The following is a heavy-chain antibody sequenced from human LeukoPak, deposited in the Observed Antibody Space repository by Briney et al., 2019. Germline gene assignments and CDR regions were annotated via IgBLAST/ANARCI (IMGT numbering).Heavy chain of an antibody. CDR1: GFTFGDYA. CDR3: ARELGIAAAGTEGYAFDI. V-gene: IGHV3-30*04. Sequence: HPGGSLRLSCTASGFTFGDYAMSWFRQAPGKGLEWVAVISYDGSNKYYADSVKGRFTISRDNSKNTLYLQMNSLRAEDAAVYYCARELGIAAAGTEGYAFDIWGQGTMVTVSS. D-gene: IGHD6-13*01. J-gene: IGHJ3*02. CDR2: ISYDGSNK.